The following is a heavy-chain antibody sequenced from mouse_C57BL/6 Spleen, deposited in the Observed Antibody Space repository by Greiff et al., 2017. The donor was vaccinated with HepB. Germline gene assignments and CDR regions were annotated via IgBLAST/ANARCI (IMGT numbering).Heavy chain of an antibody. CDR2: ISYDGSN. J-gene: IGHJ3*01. CDR3: ARDGTVFAY. V-gene: IGHV3-6*01. D-gene: IGHD4-1*01. Sequence: DVKLVESGPGLVKPSQSLSLTCSVTGYSITSGYYWNWIRQFPGNKLEWMGYISYDGSNNYNPSLKNRISITRDTSKNQFFLKLNSVTTEDTATYYCARDGTVFAYWGQGTLVTVSA. CDR1: GYSITSGYY.